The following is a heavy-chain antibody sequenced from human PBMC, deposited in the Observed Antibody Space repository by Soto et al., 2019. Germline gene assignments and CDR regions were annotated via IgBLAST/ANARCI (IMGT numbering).Heavy chain of an antibody. CDR1: GFTFSSYA. J-gene: IGHJ6*02. V-gene: IGHV3-30-3*01. Sequence: PGGSLRLSCAASGFTFSSYAMHWVRQAPGKGLEWVAVISYDGSNKYYADSVKGRFTISRDNSKNTLYLQMNSLRAEDTAVYYCARDRKKRSSYYYGMDVSGEGTTLTV. D-gene: IGHD3-10*01. CDR2: ISYDGSNK. CDR3: ARDRKKRSSYYYGMDV.